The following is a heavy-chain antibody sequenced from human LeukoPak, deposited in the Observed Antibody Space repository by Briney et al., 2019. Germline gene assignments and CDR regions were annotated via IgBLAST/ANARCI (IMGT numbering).Heavy chain of an antibody. CDR2: INHSGST. CDR3: ARGGGYCSSTSCYVRRFCGWFDP. Sequence: PSETLSLTCAVYGGSFSGYYWSWIRQPPGKGLEWIGEINHSGSTNYNPSLKSRVTISVDTSKNQFSLKLSSVTAADTAVYYCARGGGYCSSTSCYVRRFCGWFDPWGLGTLVTVSS. V-gene: IGHV4-34*01. CDR1: GGSFSGYY. D-gene: IGHD2-2*01. J-gene: IGHJ5*02.